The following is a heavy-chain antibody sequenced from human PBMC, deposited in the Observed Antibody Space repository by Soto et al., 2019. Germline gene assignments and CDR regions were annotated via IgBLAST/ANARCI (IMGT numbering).Heavy chain of an antibody. Sequence: AAVKVSCKAAGGTFSRYAISWVRQAPGQGLEWMGGIIPIFRTAHYAQKFQGSVPLTADESTSTAYMELRSLRSDDPAVYYCARDLGTTTGMDVWGQGTTVPLS. CDR3: ARDLGTTTGMDV. J-gene: IGHJ6*02. CDR2: IIPIFRTA. CDR1: GGTFSRYA. V-gene: IGHV1-69*13. D-gene: IGHD4-4*01.